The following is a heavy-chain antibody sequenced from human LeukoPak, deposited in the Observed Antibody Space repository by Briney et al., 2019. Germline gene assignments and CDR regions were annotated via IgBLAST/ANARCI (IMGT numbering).Heavy chain of an antibody. V-gene: IGHV3-30*02. J-gene: IGHJ4*02. D-gene: IGHD3-22*01. CDR2: IRYDGSNK. Sequence: GGSLRLSCAASGFTFSSYGMHWVRQAPGKGLEWVAFIRYDGSNKYYADSVKGRFTISRDNSKNTLYLQMNSLRAEDTAVYYCAKDDSSGYYSLDFDYWGQGTLVTVSS. CDR1: GFTFSSYG. CDR3: AKDDSSGYYSLDFDY.